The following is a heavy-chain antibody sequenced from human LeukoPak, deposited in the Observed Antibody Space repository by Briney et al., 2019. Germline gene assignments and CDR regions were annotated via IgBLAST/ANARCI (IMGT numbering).Heavy chain of an antibody. V-gene: IGHV1-2*02. J-gene: IGHJ6*03. CDR1: GYTFTGYY. CDR3: ARVGQLERRNYYYYYMDV. Sequence: GASVKVSCKASGYTFTGYYMHWVRQAPGQGLEWMGWINPNSGGTNYAQKFQGRVTMTRDTSISTAYMELSRLRSDDTAVYYCARVGQLERRNYYYYYMDVWGKGTTVTISS. CDR2: INPNSGGT. D-gene: IGHD1-1*01.